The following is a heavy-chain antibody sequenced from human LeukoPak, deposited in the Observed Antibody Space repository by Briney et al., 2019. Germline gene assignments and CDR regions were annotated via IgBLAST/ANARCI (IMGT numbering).Heavy chain of an antibody. D-gene: IGHD3-10*01. CDR2: ISWNSGSI. V-gene: IGHV3-9*01. Sequence: GRSLRLSCAASGFTFDDYAMHWVRQAPGKGLEWVSGISWNSGSIGYADSVKGRFTISRDNAKNSLYLQMNSLRAEDTALYYCAKAAGPIDYWAREPWSPSPQ. J-gene: IGHJ4*02. CDR3: AKAAGPIDY. CDR1: GFTFDDYA.